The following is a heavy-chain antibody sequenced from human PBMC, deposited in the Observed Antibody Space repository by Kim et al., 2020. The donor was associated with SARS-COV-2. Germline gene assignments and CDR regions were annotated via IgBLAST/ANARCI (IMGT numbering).Heavy chain of an antibody. CDR3: ARDLRIRGILTGYYNVIWGVSDV. Sequence: GGSLRLSCAASGFTFSDYYMSWIRQAPGKGLEWVSYISSSSSYTNYADSVKGRFTISRDNAKNSLYLQMNSLRAEDTAVYYCARDLRIRGILTGYYNVIWGVSDVWGQGTTVTVSS. J-gene: IGHJ6*02. D-gene: IGHD3-9*01. CDR1: GFTFSDYY. CDR2: ISSSSSYT. V-gene: IGHV3-11*05.